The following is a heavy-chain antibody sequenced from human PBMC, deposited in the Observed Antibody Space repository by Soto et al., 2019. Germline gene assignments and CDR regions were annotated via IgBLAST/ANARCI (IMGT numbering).Heavy chain of an antibody. D-gene: IGHD2-15*01. J-gene: IGHJ3*02. CDR2: IIPIFGTA. V-gene: IGHV1-69*13. Sequence: SVKVSCKASGGTFSSYAISWVRQAPGQGLEWMGGIIPIFGTANYAQKFQGRVTITADESTSTAYMELSSLRSEDTAMYYCASPSYCSGGSCYLGGAFDIWGQGTMVTVSS. CDR3: ASPSYCSGGSCYLGGAFDI. CDR1: GGTFSSYA.